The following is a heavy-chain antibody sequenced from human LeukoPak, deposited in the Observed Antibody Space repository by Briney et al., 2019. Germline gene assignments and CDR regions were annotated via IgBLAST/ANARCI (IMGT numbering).Heavy chain of an antibody. CDR3: TRIGYSSSCVDY. CDR1: GFTFTNYW. V-gene: IGHV3-7*01. J-gene: IGHJ4*02. D-gene: IGHD6-13*01. Sequence: GSLRLSCAASGFTFTNYWMTWMRQAPGKGLEWVANINQDGSVRYYVDSVKGRFTVSRDNAKNSLNLQMNSLRAEDAAVYYCTRIGYSSSCVDYWGQGTLVTVSS. CDR2: INQDGSVR.